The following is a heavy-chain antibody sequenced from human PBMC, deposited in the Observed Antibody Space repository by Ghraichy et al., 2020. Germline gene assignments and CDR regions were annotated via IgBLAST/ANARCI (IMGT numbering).Heavy chain of an antibody. D-gene: IGHD6-19*01. CDR3: ARADLYSSVDY. CDR2: IYYSGST. V-gene: IGHV4-31*03. J-gene: IGHJ4*02. Sequence: SETLSLTCTVSSGSISSGGYYWSWIRQHPGKGLEWIGYIYYSGSTYYNPSLKSRVTISVDTSKNQFSLKLSSVTAADTAVYYCARADLYSSVDYWGQGTLVTVSS. CDR1: SGSISSGGYY.